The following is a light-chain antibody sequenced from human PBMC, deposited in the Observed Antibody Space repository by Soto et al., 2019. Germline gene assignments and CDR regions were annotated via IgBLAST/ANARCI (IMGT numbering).Light chain of an antibody. CDR1: QSVSYRY. CDR3: QQYNKWPLT. V-gene: IGKV3D-15*01. CDR2: GAS. Sequence: EILLTQSPAVLALSPGERATLSCGASQSVSYRYLAWYQQKHGKAPRLLIYGASSRDTGIPDRFSGSGSGTEFTLTISSLQSEDFSVYYCQQYNKWPLTFGGGTKVDIK. J-gene: IGKJ4*01.